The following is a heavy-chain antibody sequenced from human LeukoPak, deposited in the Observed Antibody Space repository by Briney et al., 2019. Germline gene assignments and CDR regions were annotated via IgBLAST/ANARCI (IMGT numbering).Heavy chain of an antibody. J-gene: IGHJ4*02. V-gene: IGHV1-8*01. Sequence: ASVTVSFTASGYTFTSYDFNWLRQATGQGPEWMGWMNPNSGATGYAQKFQGRVTMTRSASINTAYMELTNLRSEDTAVYYCARAHDYSNYVGYWGQGTLVTVSS. D-gene: IGHD4-11*01. CDR3: ARAHDYSNYVGY. CDR1: GYTFTSYD. CDR2: MNPNSGAT.